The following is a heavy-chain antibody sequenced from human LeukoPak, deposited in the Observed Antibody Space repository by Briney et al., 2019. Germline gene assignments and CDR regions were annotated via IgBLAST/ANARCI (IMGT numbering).Heavy chain of an antibody. Sequence: SETLSLTCTVSGGSISNHYCNWIRQSPGKELEWIGYVHCSRGTNYNPSLKSRVTISLDTSKNQFFLQLSSVTAADTAVYHCASGQGWLTDHWGRGTLVAVSS. CDR1: GGSISNHY. CDR3: ASGQGWLTDH. V-gene: IGHV4-59*11. D-gene: IGHD5-12*01. CDR2: VHCSRGT. J-gene: IGHJ5*02.